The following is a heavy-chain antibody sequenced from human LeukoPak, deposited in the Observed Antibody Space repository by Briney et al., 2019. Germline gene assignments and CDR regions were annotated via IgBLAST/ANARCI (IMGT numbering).Heavy chain of an antibody. Sequence: GGSLRLSCAASGFTVSSNYMSWVRQAPGKGLEWVSVIYSGGSTYYADSVKGRFTISRDNSKNTLYLQMNSLRAEDTAVYYCARVGNRRDGYNVAPSGYYFDYWGQGTLVTVSS. CDR1: GFTVSSNY. CDR3: ARVGNRRDGYNVAPSGYYFDY. D-gene: IGHD5-24*01. V-gene: IGHV3-53*01. J-gene: IGHJ4*02. CDR2: IYSGGST.